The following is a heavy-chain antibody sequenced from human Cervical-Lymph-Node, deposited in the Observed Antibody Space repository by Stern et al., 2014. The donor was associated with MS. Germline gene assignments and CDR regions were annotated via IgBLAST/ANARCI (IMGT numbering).Heavy chain of an antibody. Sequence: VQLVESGTEVKKPGASVLVSCKASGYTFTTYGITWVRQAPGQGLEWMGWISADSGSTKYAKKFQDRVPLPRDTTPGTAYMEVRSLRSEDTAVYYCARDKMHAFDYWGQGTQVTVPS. CDR1: GYTFTTYG. CDR2: ISADSGST. CDR3: ARDKMHAFDY. V-gene: IGHV1-18*01. D-gene: IGHD2-8*01. J-gene: IGHJ4*02.